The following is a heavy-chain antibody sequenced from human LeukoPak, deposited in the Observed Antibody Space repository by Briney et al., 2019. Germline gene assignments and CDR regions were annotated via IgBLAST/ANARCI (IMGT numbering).Heavy chain of an antibody. Sequence: ASVKVSCKASGYTFTAYYIHWVRQPPGQGREGIGWINTISGGTNYAQKFQGRVTMTRDTSISTAYMELSRLTSDDTAVYYCARGREVAGTVGYWGHGTLVTVSS. V-gene: IGHV1-2*02. CDR1: GYTFTAYY. CDR3: ARGREVAGTVGY. CDR2: INTISGGT. J-gene: IGHJ4*01. D-gene: IGHD6-19*01.